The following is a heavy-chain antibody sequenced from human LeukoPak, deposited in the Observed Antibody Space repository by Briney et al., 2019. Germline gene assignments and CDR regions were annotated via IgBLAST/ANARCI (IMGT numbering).Heavy chain of an antibody. J-gene: IGHJ3*02. CDR2: MYYSGST. Sequence: PSETLSLACTVSGGSISSDYWTWIRQPPGKALEWIGYMYYSGSTNYNPSLKSRVTISIDTSNNQFSLKLSSVTAADTAVYYRAKTRRTANDAFDIWGQGTMVTVSS. CDR1: GGSISSDY. V-gene: IGHV4-59*01. CDR3: AKTRRTANDAFDI.